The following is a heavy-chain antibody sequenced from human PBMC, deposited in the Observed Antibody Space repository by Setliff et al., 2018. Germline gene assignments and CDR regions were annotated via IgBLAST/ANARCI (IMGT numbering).Heavy chain of an antibody. CDR2: INPNSGGT. CDR3: ARSNYDILTRNWFDP. D-gene: IGHD3-9*01. V-gene: IGHV1-2*04. CDR1: GYTFSGYY. Sequence: ASVKVSCKASGYTFSGYYMHWVRQAPGQGLEWMGRINPNSGGTNLAQKFQGWVSMTRDTSISTAYMELSRLRSDDTAVYYCARSNYDILTRNWFDPWGQGTLVTVS. J-gene: IGHJ5*02.